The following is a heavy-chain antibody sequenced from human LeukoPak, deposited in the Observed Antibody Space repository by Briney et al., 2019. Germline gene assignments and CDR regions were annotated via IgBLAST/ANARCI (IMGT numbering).Heavy chain of an antibody. CDR1: GFPFSSYW. J-gene: IGHJ5*02. D-gene: IGHD3-16*01. V-gene: IGHV3-7*01. CDR2: IKQGGSEK. Sequence: GGSLRLSCAASGFPFSSYWMSWVRQAPGKGLEWVANIKQGGSEKYYVASVKGRFTISRDNAKNSLYLQMNSLRAEDTAVYYCARALNIGGGLSNWFDPWGQGTLVTVSS. CDR3: ARALNIGGGLSNWFDP.